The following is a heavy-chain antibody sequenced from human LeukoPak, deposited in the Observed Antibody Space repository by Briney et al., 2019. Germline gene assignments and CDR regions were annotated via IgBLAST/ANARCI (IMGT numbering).Heavy chain of an antibody. D-gene: IGHD3-10*01. CDR3: VRDGGYYGPDS. V-gene: IGHV3-7*04. J-gene: IGHJ4*02. Sequence: GGSLRLSCAASGFTISFYWMSWVRQAPGKGLEWVANINQVASEKNYVDSVKGRFTISRDSAKSSLYLQMNSVRAEDTAMYYCVRDGGYYGPDSWGQGALVSVSS. CDR2: INQVASEK. CDR1: GFTISFYW.